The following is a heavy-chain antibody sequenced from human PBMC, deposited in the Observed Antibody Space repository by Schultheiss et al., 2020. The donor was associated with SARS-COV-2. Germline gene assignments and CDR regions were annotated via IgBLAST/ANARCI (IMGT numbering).Heavy chain of an antibody. D-gene: IGHD6-13*01. CDR3: ARGGHSSSWYQGYYYYGMDV. CDR1: GYTFTSYG. V-gene: IGHV1-8*02. Sequence: ASVKVSCKASGYTFTSYGVYWVRQATGQGLEWMGWMNPNSGNTGYAQKFQGRVTMTRNTSISTAYMELSSLRSEDTAVYYCARGGHSSSWYQGYYYYGMDVWGQGTTVTVSS. CDR2: MNPNSGNT. J-gene: IGHJ6*02.